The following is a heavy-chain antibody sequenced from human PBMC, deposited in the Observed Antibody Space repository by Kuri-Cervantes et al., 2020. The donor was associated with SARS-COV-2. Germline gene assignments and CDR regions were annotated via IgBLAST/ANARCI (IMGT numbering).Heavy chain of an antibody. D-gene: IGHD1-14*01. CDR1: GFTFSSYS. CDR2: ISSSSSYI. V-gene: IGHV3-21*01. Sequence: GESLKISCAASGFTFSSYSMNWVRQAPGKGLEWVSSISSSSSYIYYADSVKGRFTISRDNSKNTLYLQMNSLRAEDTAVYYCATVFGRPDIWGQGTMVTVSS. J-gene: IGHJ3*02. CDR3: ATVFGRPDI.